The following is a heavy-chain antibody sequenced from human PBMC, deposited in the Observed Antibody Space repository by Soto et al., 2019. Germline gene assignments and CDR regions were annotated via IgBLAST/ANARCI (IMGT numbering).Heavy chain of an antibody. CDR2: SVADSGNT. V-gene: IGHV1-18*01. CDR3: ASVAGYGSGSRHFDN. D-gene: IGHD3-10*01. J-gene: IGHJ4*02. CDR1: DYTFSTYA. Sequence: VQLVQSGAEVTKRGASVRVSCKTSDYTFSTYALSWVRQCTGQGLEWMGWSVADSGNTVYAQKFQGRVTVTTDRSTNTAYRELRSLRSDDTALYYCASVAGYGSGSRHFDNWGQGTLVTVSS.